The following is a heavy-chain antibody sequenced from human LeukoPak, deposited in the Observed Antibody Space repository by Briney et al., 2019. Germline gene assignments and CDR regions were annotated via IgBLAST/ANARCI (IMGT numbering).Heavy chain of an antibody. CDR2: IAPNSGGA. CDR1: GYIFSDYY. J-gene: IGHJ6*02. V-gene: IGHV1-2*02. D-gene: IGHD1-26*01. Sequence: ASVKVSCKASGYIFSDYYIHWVRQAPGQGLGWMGWIAPNSGGAKLAQKFQVRVTMTSDTSVSTVYMELTGLTFDDAALFYCARAGSYTRFGYFGLDVWGQGTTVTVSS. CDR3: ARAGSYTRFGYFGLDV.